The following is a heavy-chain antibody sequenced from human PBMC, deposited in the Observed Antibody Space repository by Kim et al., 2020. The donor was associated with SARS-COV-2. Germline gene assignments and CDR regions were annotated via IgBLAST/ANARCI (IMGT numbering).Heavy chain of an antibody. J-gene: IGHJ5*02. CDR1: GGTFSSYA. Sequence: SVKVSCKASGGTFSSYAISWVRQAPGQGLEWMGGIIPIFGTANYAQKFQGRVTITADESTSTAYMELSSLRSEDTAVYYCARGYYDSSGYYYWFDPWGQRPLVTVSS. CDR3: ARGYYDSSGYYYWFDP. V-gene: IGHV1-69*13. D-gene: IGHD3-22*01. CDR2: IIPIFGTA.